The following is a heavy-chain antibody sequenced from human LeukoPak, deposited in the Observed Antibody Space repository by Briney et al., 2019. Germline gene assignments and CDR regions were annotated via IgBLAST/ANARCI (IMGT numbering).Heavy chain of an antibody. J-gene: IGHJ4*02. V-gene: IGHV4-4*07. Sequence: PSETLSLTCTVFGGSISGYYWSWIRQPAGKGLEWMGRISGSGSTDYDPSLKSRITMSVDTSKNQFSLKLNSVTAADTAVYYCAREGRSSTPGYWGQGTLVTVSS. D-gene: IGHD2-15*01. CDR2: ISGSGST. CDR3: AREGRSSTPGY. CDR1: GGSISGYY.